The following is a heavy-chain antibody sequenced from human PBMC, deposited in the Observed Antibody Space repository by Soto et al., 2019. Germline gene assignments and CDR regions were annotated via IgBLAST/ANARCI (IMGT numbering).Heavy chain of an antibody. Sequence: QVQLQQWGAGLLKPSETLSLTCAVYGGSFSGYYWSWIRQPPGKGLELIGEINHSGSTNYNPTLKIRVPISVDTSKNQFSPKLRSVTAADTSVYYCARAAPRYCSGGSCYSGGYYWGQGTLVTVSS. CDR2: INHSGST. J-gene: IGHJ4*02. V-gene: IGHV4-34*01. D-gene: IGHD2-15*01. CDR1: GGSFSGYY. CDR3: ARAAPRYCSGGSCYSGGYY.